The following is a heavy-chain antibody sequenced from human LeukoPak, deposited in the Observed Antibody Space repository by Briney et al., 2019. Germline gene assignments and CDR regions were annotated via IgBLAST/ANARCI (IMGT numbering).Heavy chain of an antibody. Sequence: ASVKVSCKASGYTFTSYYMHWVRQAPGQGLEWMGRINPNSGGTNYAQKFQGRVTMTRDTSISTAYMELSRLRSDDTAVYYCARDLELRGPIDYWGQGTLVTVSS. D-gene: IGHD4-17*01. J-gene: IGHJ4*02. V-gene: IGHV1-2*06. CDR1: GYTFTSYY. CDR3: ARDLELRGPIDY. CDR2: INPNSGGT.